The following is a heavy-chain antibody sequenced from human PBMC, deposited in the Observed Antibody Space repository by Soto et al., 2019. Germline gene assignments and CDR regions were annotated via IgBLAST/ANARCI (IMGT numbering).Heavy chain of an antibody. V-gene: IGHV4-30-2*01. CDR3: ARRVAYCITTSCYIPYYYYAMDV. Sequence: SETLSLTCAVSGGSISSGGYSWSWIRQPPGKGLEWIGYIYHSGSTYYNPSLKSRVTISVDRSKNQFSLKLSSVTAADTAVYYCARRVAYCITTSCYIPYYYYAMDVWGQGTTVTVSS. D-gene: IGHD2-2*02. J-gene: IGHJ6*02. CDR1: GGSISSGGYS. CDR2: IYHSGST.